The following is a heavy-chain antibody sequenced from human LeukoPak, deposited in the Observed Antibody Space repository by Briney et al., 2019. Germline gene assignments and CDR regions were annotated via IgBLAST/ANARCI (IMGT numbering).Heavy chain of an antibody. D-gene: IGHD3-10*01. CDR2: IYHIGST. CDR3: ARAGWIITSGIDY. CDR1: GGSINSYY. V-gene: IGHV4-59*08. Sequence: SETLSLTCTVSGGSINSYYWSWIRQAPGKGLEWIGTIYHIGSTYYSPSLGSRVTMSVDTSKNEFSLNLKSVTAADTAVYYCARAGWIITSGIDYWGQGALVTVSS. J-gene: IGHJ4*02.